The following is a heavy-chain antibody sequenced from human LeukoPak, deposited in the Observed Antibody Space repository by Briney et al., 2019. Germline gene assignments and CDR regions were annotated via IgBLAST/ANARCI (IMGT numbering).Heavy chain of an antibody. V-gene: IGHV4-59*08. Sequence: SETLSLTCTVSGGSISSYYWSWIRQPQGKGLEWIGYIYYSGSTNYNPSLKSRVTISVDTSKNQFSLKLSSVTAADTAVYYCARHGRYEQWLDYWGQGTLVTVSS. CDR2: IYYSGST. D-gene: IGHD6-19*01. J-gene: IGHJ4*02. CDR1: GGSISSYY. CDR3: ARHGRYEQWLDY.